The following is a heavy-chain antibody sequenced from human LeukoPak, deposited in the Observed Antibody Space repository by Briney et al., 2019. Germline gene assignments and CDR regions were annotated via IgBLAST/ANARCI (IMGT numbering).Heavy chain of an antibody. J-gene: IGHJ6*03. Sequence: GGSLRLSCAASGFTFSSYGMHWVRQAPGKGLEWVAFIRYDGSNKYYADSVKGRFTISRDNAKNSLYLQMSSLRAEDTAVYYCAREPHGGSGTYVYYYYYYMDVWGKGTTVTVS. CDR1: GFTFSSYG. CDR3: AREPHGGSGTYVYYYYYYMDV. CDR2: IRYDGSNK. D-gene: IGHD3-10*01. V-gene: IGHV3-30*02.